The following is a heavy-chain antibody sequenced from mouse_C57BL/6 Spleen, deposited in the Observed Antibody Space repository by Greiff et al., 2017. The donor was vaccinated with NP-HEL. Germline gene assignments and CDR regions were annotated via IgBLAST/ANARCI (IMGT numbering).Heavy chain of an antibody. D-gene: IGHD2-4*01. Sequence: QVQLQQPGAELVKPGASVKLSCKASGYTFTSYWMHWVKQRPGQGLEWIGMIHPNSGSTNYNEKFKSKATLTVDKSSSTAYMQLSSLTSEDSAVYYCARGIYYDSYAMDYWGQGTSVTVSS. CDR1: GYTFTSYW. J-gene: IGHJ4*01. CDR3: ARGIYYDSYAMDY. CDR2: IHPNSGST. V-gene: IGHV1-64*01.